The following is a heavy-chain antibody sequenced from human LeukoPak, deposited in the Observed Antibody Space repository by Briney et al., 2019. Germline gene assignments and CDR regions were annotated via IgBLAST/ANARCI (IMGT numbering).Heavy chain of an antibody. CDR1: GFTFAGHG. V-gene: IGHV3-23*01. CDR3: AKNGGSQCYSHLDS. J-gene: IGHJ4*02. D-gene: IGHD2-15*01. Sequence: GGSLRLSCAVSGFTFAGHGMSWVRQAPGKGLEWVSGTSGSGGSTYYAGSVKGRFTISRDNSKNTLYLQMNSLRVEDTAVYYCAKNGGSQCYSHLDSWGQGTLVTVSS. CDR2: TSGSGGST.